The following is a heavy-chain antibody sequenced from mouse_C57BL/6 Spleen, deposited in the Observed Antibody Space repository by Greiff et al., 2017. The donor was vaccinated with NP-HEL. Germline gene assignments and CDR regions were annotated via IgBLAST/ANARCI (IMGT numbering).Heavy chain of an antibody. D-gene: IGHD2-2*01. Sequence: VQLQQSGPELVKPGASVKISCKASGYAFSSSWMNWVKQRPGKGLEWIGRIYPGDGDTNYNGKFKGKATLTADKSSSTAYMQLSSRTSEESAVYVCARGGSSTMVTTGYCDVWGTGTTVTVSS. CDR1: GYAFSSSW. CDR3: ARGGSSTMVTTGYCDV. J-gene: IGHJ1*03. CDR2: IYPGDGDT. V-gene: IGHV1-82*01.